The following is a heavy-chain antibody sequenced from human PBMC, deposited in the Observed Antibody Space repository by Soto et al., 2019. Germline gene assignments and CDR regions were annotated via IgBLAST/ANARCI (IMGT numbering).Heavy chain of an antibody. Sequence: GGSLRLSCAASGFTFSSYAMSWVRQAPGKGLEWVSAISGSGGSTYYADSVKGRFTISRDNSKNTLYLQMNSLRAEDTXVYYCAGEDEYYYYMDVWGKGTTVTVSS. J-gene: IGHJ6*03. CDR1: GFTFSSYA. D-gene: IGHD3-10*01. CDR3: AGEDEYYYYMDV. V-gene: IGHV3-23*01. CDR2: ISGSGGST.